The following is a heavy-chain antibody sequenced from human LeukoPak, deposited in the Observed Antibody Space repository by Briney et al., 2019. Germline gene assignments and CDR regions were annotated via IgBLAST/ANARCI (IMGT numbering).Heavy chain of an antibody. D-gene: IGHD4-17*01. CDR1: GYSENFYG. V-gene: IGHV1-18*01. J-gene: IGHJ4*02. CDR2: ISAQHGQT. Sequence: ASVKVSCKTSGYSENFYGITWVRQVAGQGLEWMAWISAQHGQTEYAPNSQDRVTMTTDTYTNTAYMELRNLRTDDTAVYYCARDEDYGIFVNIDYWGQGTLVTVSS. CDR3: ARDEDYGIFVNIDY.